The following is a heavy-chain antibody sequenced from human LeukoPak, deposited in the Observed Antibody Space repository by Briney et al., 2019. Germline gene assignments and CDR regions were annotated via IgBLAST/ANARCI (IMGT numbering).Heavy chain of an antibody. J-gene: IGHJ4*02. CDR1: GGSISSSIYS. D-gene: IGHD6-6*01. V-gene: IGHV4-39*01. CDR3: ARHLNHRQLVGGLDFDY. Sequence: SETLSLTCNVSGGSISSSIYSWGWIRQPPGTGLVRIGGTYYSGSSYYNPSLKSRVTISVDPSKNQFSLKLSSVAAADTAVYYCARHLNHRQLVGGLDFDYWGQGTLVTVSS. CDR2: TYYSGSS.